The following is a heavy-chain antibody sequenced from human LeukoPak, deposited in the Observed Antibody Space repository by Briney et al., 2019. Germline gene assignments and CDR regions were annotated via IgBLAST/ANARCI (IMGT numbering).Heavy chain of an antibody. Sequence: PGGSLRLSCAASGFTFDDYGMSWVRQAPGKGLEWVSGINWNGGSTGYADSVKGRFTISRDNAKNSLYLQMNSLRAEDTALYYCAKDIFPTFGESAFDIWGQGTMVTVSS. CDR1: GFTFDDYG. CDR2: INWNGGST. V-gene: IGHV3-20*04. J-gene: IGHJ3*02. D-gene: IGHD3-10*01. CDR3: AKDIFPTFGESAFDI.